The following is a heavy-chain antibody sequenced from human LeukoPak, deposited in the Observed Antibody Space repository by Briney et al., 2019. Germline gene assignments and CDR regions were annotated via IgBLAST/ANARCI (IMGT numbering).Heavy chain of an antibody. Sequence: SETLSLTCTVSGGSISSGDYYWSWIRQPPGKGLEWIGYTYYSGSTYYNPSLKSRVTISVDTSKNQFSLKLSSVTAADTAVYYCARDRYGQRIFDYWGQGTLVTVSS. D-gene: IGHD3-16*02. J-gene: IGHJ4*02. CDR3: ARDRYGQRIFDY. CDR1: GGSISSGDYY. CDR2: TYYSGST. V-gene: IGHV4-30-4*01.